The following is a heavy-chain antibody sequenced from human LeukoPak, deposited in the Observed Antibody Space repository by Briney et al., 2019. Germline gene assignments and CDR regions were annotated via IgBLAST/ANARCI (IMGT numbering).Heavy chain of an antibody. Sequence: SETLSLTCTVSGGSISSSSYYWGWIRQPPGKGLEWIGSIYYSGSTYYNPSLKSRVTISVDTSKNQFSLKLSSVTAADTAVYYCARDRMEFGEYYFDYWGQGTLVTVSS. D-gene: IGHD3-10*01. CDR2: IYYSGST. V-gene: IGHV4-39*02. CDR3: ARDRMEFGEYYFDY. J-gene: IGHJ4*02. CDR1: GGSISSSSYY.